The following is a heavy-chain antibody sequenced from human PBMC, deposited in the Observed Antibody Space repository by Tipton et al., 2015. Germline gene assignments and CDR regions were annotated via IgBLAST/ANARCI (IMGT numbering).Heavy chain of an antibody. J-gene: IGHJ6*02. Sequence: QVQLVQSGAEVKKPGASVKVSCKASGYTFTNFGFTWVRQAPGQGLEWVGWISAYNGNALYAQNLQGRVTMTSDTSTSTTYMELRTLRSDDTAVYYCARWGPYYSYGLDVWGQGTTVTVSS. CDR3: ARWGPYYSYGLDV. CDR2: ISAYNGNA. V-gene: IGHV1-18*01. CDR1: GYTFTNFG. D-gene: IGHD7-27*01.